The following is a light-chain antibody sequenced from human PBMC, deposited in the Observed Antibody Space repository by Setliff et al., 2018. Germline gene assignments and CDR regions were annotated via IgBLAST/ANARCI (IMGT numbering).Light chain of an antibody. J-gene: IGLJ1*01. CDR1: SSDVGGYNDVFRYNY. Sequence: QSALTQPPSASGSPGQSVTISCTGASSDVGGYNDVFRYNYVSWYQQYPGKAPQLIIYGVSKRPSGVSDRFSGSKSGNTASLTISGLQVEDEADYYCSSYTSNTFVFAAGTKVTVL. CDR3: SSYTSNTFV. V-gene: IGLV2-14*03. CDR2: GVS.